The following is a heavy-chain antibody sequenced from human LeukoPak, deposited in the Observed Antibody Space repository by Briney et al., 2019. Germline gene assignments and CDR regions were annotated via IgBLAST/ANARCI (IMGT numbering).Heavy chain of an antibody. CDR1: GFTFSSYG. J-gene: IGHJ4*02. V-gene: IGHV3-23*01. Sequence: GGSLRLSCAASGFTFSSYGMHWVRQAPGKGLEWVSAISGSGGSTYYADSVKGRFTISRDNSKNTLYLQMNSLRAEDTAVYYCAKSRLRLDAFDYWGQGTLVTVSS. CDR3: AKSRLRLDAFDY. D-gene: IGHD5-12*01. CDR2: ISGSGGST.